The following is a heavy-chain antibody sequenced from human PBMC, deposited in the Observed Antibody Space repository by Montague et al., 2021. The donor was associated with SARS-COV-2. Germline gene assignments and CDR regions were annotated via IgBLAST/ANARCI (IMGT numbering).Heavy chain of an antibody. J-gene: IGHJ4*02. CDR1: GFSLKTPGMC. V-gene: IGHV2-70*11. CDR2: IDWDGDK. CDR3: ARTSPYSGSYKEFDY. Sequence: PALVKPTQTVTLTCTFSGFSLKTPGMCVSWIRQPPGKALEWLARIDWDGDKDFSTSLKTRLTVFRDTSKNQVVLTMTNMDPGDTATYYCARTSPYSGSYKEFDYWGQGVLVTVSS. D-gene: IGHD1-26*01.